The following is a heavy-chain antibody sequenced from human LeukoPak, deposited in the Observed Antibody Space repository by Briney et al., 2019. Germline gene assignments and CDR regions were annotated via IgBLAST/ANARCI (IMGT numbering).Heavy chain of an antibody. J-gene: IGHJ3*02. D-gene: IGHD2-2*03. V-gene: IGHV3-30*04. CDR2: ISDDGSSK. Sequence: PGGSLRLSCAASGFTFSSYAMHWVRQGPGKGLEWVAVISDDGSSKFYADSVKGRFTISRHNSKNTLFLQINSLRPEDTAVYYCARVDDLDAFDMWGQGTLVTVSS. CDR1: GFTFSSYA. CDR3: ARVDDLDAFDM.